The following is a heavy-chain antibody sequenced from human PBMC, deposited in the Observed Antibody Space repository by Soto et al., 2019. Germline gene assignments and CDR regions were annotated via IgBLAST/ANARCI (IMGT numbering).Heavy chain of an antibody. V-gene: IGHV1-18*01. CDR1: GYTFTAYG. Sequence: ASVKVSCKTSGYTFTAYGLAWLRQAPGQRPEWMGWVSTNDDRTNYAQKFQGRVTMTTDRSTTTTYMELRSLRADDTAVYYCTRELNTESSAYYSFDYWGQGTLVNVSS. J-gene: IGHJ4*02. CDR3: TRELNTESSAYYSFDY. D-gene: IGHD3-22*01. CDR2: VSTNDDRT.